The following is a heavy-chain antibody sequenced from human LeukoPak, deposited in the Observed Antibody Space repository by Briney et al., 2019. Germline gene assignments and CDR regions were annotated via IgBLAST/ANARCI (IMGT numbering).Heavy chain of an antibody. CDR2: ISGSGGST. V-gene: IGHV3-23*01. CDR1: GFTFSSYA. CDR3: AKDSRYSGSLNDAFDM. J-gene: IGHJ3*02. Sequence: GGSLRLSCAASGFTFSSYATSWVRQAPGKGLEWVSGISGSGGSTHYADSVKGRFTISRDNSKSTLYLQMNSLRVEDTAVYYCAKDSRYSGSLNDAFDMWGQGTMVIVSS. D-gene: IGHD1-26*01.